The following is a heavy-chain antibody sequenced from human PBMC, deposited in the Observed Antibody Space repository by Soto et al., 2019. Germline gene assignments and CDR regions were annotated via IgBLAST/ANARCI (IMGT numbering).Heavy chain of an antibody. Sequence: QVQLQQWGAGLLKPSETLSLTCAVYGGSFSGYYWSWIRQPPGKGLEWIGEINHSGSTNYNPSLKSRVTISVDTSKNQSSLKLSSVTAADTAVYYCARGRDSSGYFLSWGQGTLVTVSS. J-gene: IGHJ5*02. CDR2: INHSGST. V-gene: IGHV4-34*01. CDR1: GGSFSGYY. D-gene: IGHD3-22*01. CDR3: ARGRDSSGYFLS.